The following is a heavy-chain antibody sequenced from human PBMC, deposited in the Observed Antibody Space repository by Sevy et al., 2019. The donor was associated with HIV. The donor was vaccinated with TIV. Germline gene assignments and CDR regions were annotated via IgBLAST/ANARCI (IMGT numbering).Heavy chain of an antibody. D-gene: IGHD3-22*01. V-gene: IGHV1-18*01. CDR3: ARDRNNYDSSGYPKGMDV. CDR1: GYTFTNYH. Sequence: ASVKVSCKASGYTFTNYHITWVRQAPGQGLEWMGWISGNNDYTNYAQKIQGRDTMTTDTSTSVAYMELRSLRSDDTAVYYWARDRNNYDSSGYPKGMDVWGQGTTVTVSS. CDR2: ISGNNDYT. J-gene: IGHJ6*02.